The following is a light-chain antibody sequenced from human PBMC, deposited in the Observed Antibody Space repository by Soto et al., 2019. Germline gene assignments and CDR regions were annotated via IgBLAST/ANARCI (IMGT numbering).Light chain of an antibody. CDR1: QGISTY. CDR2: AAS. Sequence: DIQLTQSPSFLSASVGDRVTITCRASQGISTYLAWHQQKPGQAPRLLIYAASALQSGVPSRFSGSGSGTEFTLTISSLQPEDFATYYCQQVNSYPQLTFGGGNKVEIK. J-gene: IGKJ4*01. CDR3: QQVNSYPQLT. V-gene: IGKV1-9*01.